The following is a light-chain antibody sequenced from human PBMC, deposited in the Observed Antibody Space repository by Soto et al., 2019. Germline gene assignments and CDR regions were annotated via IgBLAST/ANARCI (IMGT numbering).Light chain of an antibody. J-gene: IGKJ5*01. CDR2: DVS. Sequence: DIQMTQSPSSLSASVGDRFTITCRASQSISSYLNWYQQRPGKAPPLLIFDVSNLQTGVPSRFSGGGSGTDFALTISSLQPEDIATYYCQQYDSLPLTFGHGTRLEIK. CDR1: QSISSY. V-gene: IGKV1-33*01. CDR3: QQYDSLPLT.